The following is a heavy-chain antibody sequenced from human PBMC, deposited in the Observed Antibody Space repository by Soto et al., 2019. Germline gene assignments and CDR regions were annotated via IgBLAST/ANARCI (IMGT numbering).Heavy chain of an antibody. J-gene: IGHJ6*03. CDR3: STQASDFWRGYPQYYMVV. D-gene: IGHD3-3*01. V-gene: IGHV3-73*01. Sequence: EVQLVESGGGLVQPGGSLTLSCAASGFTFSVSALHWVRHPSGRGLEWVGRIRSRGNNYATAYAASMDGRFTISRDDSKNTAYLQLNSLTTEDTAVYYCSTQASDFWRGYPQYYMVVWGKGTTVTVS. CDR1: GFTFSVSA. CDR2: IRSRGNNYAT.